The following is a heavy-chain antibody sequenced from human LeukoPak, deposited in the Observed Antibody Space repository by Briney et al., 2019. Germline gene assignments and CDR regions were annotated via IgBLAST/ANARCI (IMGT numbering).Heavy chain of an antibody. Sequence: GGSLRLSCAASGFTFSGYEMNWVSQAPGKRLEWVSYISSSGSTIYYADSVKGRFTISRDNAKNSLYLQMNSLRAEDTAVYYCAELGITMIGGVWGKGTTVTISS. CDR3: AELGITMIGGV. V-gene: IGHV3-48*03. J-gene: IGHJ6*04. CDR1: GFTFSGYE. D-gene: IGHD3-10*02. CDR2: ISSSGSTI.